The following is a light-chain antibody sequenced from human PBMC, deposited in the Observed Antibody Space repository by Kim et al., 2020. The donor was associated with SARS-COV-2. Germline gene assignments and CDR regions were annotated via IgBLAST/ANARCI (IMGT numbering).Light chain of an antibody. J-gene: IGLJ1*01. CDR2: YDS. CDR1: NIGSKS. Sequence: PGKTARSTCGGNNIGSKSVHWYQQKPGQAPVLVIYYDSDRPSGIPERFSGSNSGNTATLTISRVDAGDEADYYCQVWDSSSDHHYVFGTGTKVTVL. V-gene: IGLV3-21*04. CDR3: QVWDSSSDHHYV.